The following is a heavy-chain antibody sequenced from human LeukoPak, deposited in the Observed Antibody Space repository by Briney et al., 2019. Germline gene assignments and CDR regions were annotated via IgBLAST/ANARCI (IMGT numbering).Heavy chain of an antibody. Sequence: GGSLRLSCAASGFTFSNAWMSWVRQAPGKGLEWVGRIKSKTDGGTTDYAAPVKGRFTISRDDSKNTLYLQMNSLKTEDTAVYYCTTRLRYFDWNADYWGQGTLVTVSS. CDR1: GFTFSNAW. CDR3: TTRLRYFDWNADY. D-gene: IGHD3-9*01. CDR2: IKSKTDGGTT. J-gene: IGHJ4*02. V-gene: IGHV3-15*01.